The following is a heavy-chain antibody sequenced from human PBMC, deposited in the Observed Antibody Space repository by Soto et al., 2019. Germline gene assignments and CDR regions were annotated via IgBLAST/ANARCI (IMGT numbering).Heavy chain of an antibody. CDR1: GYTFTSYG. V-gene: IGHV1-18*01. CDR3: ARDALVRYYGSGSYYKADYYGMDV. CDR2: ISAYNGNT. D-gene: IGHD3-10*01. J-gene: IGHJ6*02. Sequence: ASVKVSCKASGYTFTSYGIRWVRQAPGQGLEWMGWISAYNGNTNYAQKLQGRVTMTTDTSTSTAYMELRSLRSDDTAVYYCARDALVRYYGSGSYYKADYYGMDVWGQGTTVTVSS.